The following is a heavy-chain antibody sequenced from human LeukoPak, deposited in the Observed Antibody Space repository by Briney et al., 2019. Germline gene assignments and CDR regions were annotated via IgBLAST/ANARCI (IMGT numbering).Heavy chain of an antibody. Sequence: SVKVSCKASGGTFSSYAISWVRQAPGQGLEWMGRIIPILGIANYAQKFQGRVTITADKSTSTAYMELSSLRSDDTAVYYCARVPRYCSGGSCPLDYWGQGTLVTVSS. CDR1: GGTFSSYA. J-gene: IGHJ4*02. V-gene: IGHV1-69*04. CDR3: ARVPRYCSGGSCPLDY. CDR2: IIPILGIA. D-gene: IGHD2-15*01.